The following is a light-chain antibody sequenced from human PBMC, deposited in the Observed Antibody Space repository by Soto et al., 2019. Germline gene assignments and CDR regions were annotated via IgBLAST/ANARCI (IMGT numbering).Light chain of an antibody. J-gene: IGKJ4*01. V-gene: IGKV1-17*01. CDR1: QDIGTD. CDR3: VQHYSYPLT. Sequence: DIQMTQSPSSLSASVADRVTITCRASQDIGTDLGWYQQKPGKAHERLIYEASVLQSGVQSRFSGSGSGTEFTLTVRSLQPEDFATYYCVQHYSYPLTFGGGTKVDIK. CDR2: EAS.